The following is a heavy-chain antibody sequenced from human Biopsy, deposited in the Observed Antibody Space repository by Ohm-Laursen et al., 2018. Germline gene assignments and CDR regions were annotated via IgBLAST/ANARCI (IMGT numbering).Heavy chain of an antibody. Sequence: ASVKVSCNASGYSFTKYYINWVRQAPGQGLEWVGIINPTGGTASYAEKFQGRVTLTRDTSTGTVYLELNSLISEDTALYYCARDETGSSVFGPYYYGMDVRGQGTTVTVSS. D-gene: IGHD3-9*01. V-gene: IGHV1-46*01. CDR3: ARDETGSSVFGPYYYGMDV. CDR1: GYSFTKYY. J-gene: IGHJ6*02. CDR2: INPTGGTA.